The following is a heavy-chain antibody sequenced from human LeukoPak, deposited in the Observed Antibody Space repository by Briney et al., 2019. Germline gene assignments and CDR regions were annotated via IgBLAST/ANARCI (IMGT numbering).Heavy chain of an antibody. CDR3: TTGPYDYGSGTYYH. CDR2: IKSKTDGGTT. D-gene: IGHD3-10*01. Sequence: GGSIRLSCAAYGFTFSNAWMSWVRQAPGKGLEWVGRIKSKTDGGTTDYAAPVKGRFTISRDDSKNTLYVQMNSLKTEDTAVYYCTTGPYDYGSGTYYHWGQGTLVTVSS. CDR1: GFTFSNAW. J-gene: IGHJ4*02. V-gene: IGHV3-15*01.